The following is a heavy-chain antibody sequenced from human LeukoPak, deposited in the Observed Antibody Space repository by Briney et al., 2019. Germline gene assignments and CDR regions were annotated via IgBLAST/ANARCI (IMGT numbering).Heavy chain of an antibody. J-gene: IGHJ5*02. CDR2: IYYSGST. V-gene: IGHV4-31*03. CDR1: GGSISSGGYY. D-gene: IGHD6-13*01. Sequence: SQTLSLTCTVSGGSISSGGYYWSWIRQHPGKGLEWIGYIYYSGSTYYNPSLKSRVTISVDTSKNQFSLKLSSVTAADTAVYYCARDGGSSSWYVGWFDPWGQGTLVTVSS. CDR3: ARDGGSSSWYVGWFDP.